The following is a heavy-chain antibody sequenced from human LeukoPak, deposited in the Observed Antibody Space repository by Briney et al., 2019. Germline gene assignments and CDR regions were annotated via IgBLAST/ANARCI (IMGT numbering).Heavy chain of an antibody. V-gene: IGHV1-8*01. CDR3: ARAHPRYYFDY. Sequence: ASVKVSCKASGYTFTSYDINWVRQATGQGLEWMGWMNPNSGNTGYAQKFQGRVTMTRNTSISTAYMELNSLRAEDTAVYYCARAHPRYYFDYWGQGTLVTVSS. CDR2: MNPNSGNT. J-gene: IGHJ4*02. CDR1: GYTFTSYD.